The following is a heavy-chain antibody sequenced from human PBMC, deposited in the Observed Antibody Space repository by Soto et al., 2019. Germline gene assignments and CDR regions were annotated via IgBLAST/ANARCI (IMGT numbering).Heavy chain of an antibody. CDR3: ARDDPYSSSSTAFDY. CDR1: GYTFTGYY. V-gene: IGHV1-2*02. J-gene: IGHJ4*02. D-gene: IGHD6-6*01. Sequence: GASVKVSCKASGYTFTGYYMHWVRQAPGQGLEWMGWINPNSGGTNYAQKFQGRVTMTRDTSISTAYMELSRLRSDDTAVYYCARDDPYSSSSTAFDYWGQGTRVIVSS. CDR2: INPNSGGT.